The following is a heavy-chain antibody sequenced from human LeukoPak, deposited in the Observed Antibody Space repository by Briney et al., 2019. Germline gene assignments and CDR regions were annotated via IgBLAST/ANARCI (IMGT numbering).Heavy chain of an antibody. D-gene: IGHD3-22*01. Sequence: SETLSLTCSFSGGSLSNYFWSWIRQPPGKGLEWIGYIYYTGNTGYNPSLMSRVSISLETSKIHFSLRLRSVTAADTAVYYRAREMEHSSGYYRLGSYAFDIWGQGTMVTVSS. CDR1: GGSLSNYF. J-gene: IGHJ3*02. CDR2: IYYTGNT. CDR3: AREMEHSSGYYRLGSYAFDI. V-gene: IGHV4-59*01.